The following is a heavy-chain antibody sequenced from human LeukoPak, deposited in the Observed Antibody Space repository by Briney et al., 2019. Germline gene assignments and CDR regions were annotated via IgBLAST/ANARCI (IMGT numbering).Heavy chain of an antibody. CDR1: GGTFSSYA. D-gene: IGHD2/OR15-2a*01. J-gene: IGHJ3*02. CDR3: ARDSLSLWTRQAFDI. V-gene: IGHV1-69*13. Sequence: GASVKVSCKASGGTFSSYAISWVRQAPGQGLEWMGGIIPIFGTANYAQKFQGRVTITADESTSTAYMELSSLRSEDTAVYYCARDSLSLWTRQAFDIWGQGTMVTVSS. CDR2: IIPIFGTA.